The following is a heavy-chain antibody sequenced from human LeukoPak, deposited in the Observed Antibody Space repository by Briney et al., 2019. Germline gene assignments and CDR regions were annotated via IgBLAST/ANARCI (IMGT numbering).Heavy chain of an antibody. V-gene: IGHV4-4*07. J-gene: IGHJ4*02. Sequence: SETLSLTCTVSGGSISSYYWSWIRQPAGKGLEWIGRIYTSGSTNYNPSLKSRVTMSVDTSKNQFSLKLSSVTAADTAVYYCARVGAAAGTIHFDYWGQGTLVTVSS. D-gene: IGHD6-13*01. CDR2: IYTSGST. CDR3: ARVGAAAGTIHFDY. CDR1: GGSISSYY.